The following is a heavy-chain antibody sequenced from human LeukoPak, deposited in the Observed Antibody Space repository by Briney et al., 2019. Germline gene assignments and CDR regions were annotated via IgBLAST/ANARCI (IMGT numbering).Heavy chain of an antibody. V-gene: IGHV3-23*01. CDR2: ISGSGGST. J-gene: IGHJ4*02. CDR3: AKVVGPTTRGYFDY. D-gene: IGHD1-26*01. CDR1: GFTFSSYA. Sequence: GGSLRLSCAASGFTFSSYAMSWVRQAPGKGLEWVSTISGSGGSTYYADSVKGRFTISRDNSKNTLYLQMNSLRAEDTAVYYCAKVVGPTTRGYFDYWGQGTLVTVSS.